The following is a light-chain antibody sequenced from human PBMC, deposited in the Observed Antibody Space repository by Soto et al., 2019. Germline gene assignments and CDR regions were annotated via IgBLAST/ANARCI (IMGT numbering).Light chain of an antibody. V-gene: IGLV1-40*01. J-gene: IGLJ2*01. CDR3: QSYDSSLSVVV. CDR1: SSNIGAGYD. Sequence: QSVLTQPPSVSGAPGQRVTISCTGSSSNIGAGYDVHWYRHLPGTAPNLLIYGDRTRPSGVPDRFSGSKSGTSASLAITGLQAEDEADYYCQSYDSSLSVVVFGGGTKLTVL. CDR2: GDR.